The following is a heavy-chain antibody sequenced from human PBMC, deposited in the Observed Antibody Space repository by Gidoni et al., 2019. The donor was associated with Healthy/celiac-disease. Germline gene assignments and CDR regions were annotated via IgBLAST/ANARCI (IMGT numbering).Heavy chain of an antibody. CDR2: IYYSGST. CDR1: GGSISSSSYY. V-gene: IGHV4-39*01. D-gene: IGHD1-26*01. CDR3: ARHSPLYSWELLLLIDY. J-gene: IGHJ4*02. Sequence: QLQLQESGPGLVKPSETLSLTCTVSGGSISSSSYYWGWIRQPPGKGLEWIGSIYYSGSTYYNPSLKSRVTISVDTSKNQFSLKLSSVTAADTAVYYCARHSPLYSWELLLLIDYWGQGTLVTVSS.